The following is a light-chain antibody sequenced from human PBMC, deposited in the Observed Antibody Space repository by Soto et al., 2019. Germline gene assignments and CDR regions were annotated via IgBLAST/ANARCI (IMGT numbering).Light chain of an antibody. J-gene: IGKJ5*01. CDR1: QSISSS. Sequence: RMSQSPSSLSASGGDRVSITCRASQSISSSLNWYQQTPGKAPRLLIYGASSLQSGVPSRFSGSGSGTDFTLTISSLQPEDFATYYCQHTYATPITFGQGTRLEIK. CDR3: QHTYATPIT. V-gene: IGKV1-39*01. CDR2: GAS.